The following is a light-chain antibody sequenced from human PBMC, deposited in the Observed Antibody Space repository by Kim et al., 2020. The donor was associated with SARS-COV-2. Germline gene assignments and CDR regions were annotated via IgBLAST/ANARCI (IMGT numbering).Light chain of an antibody. V-gene: IGLV3-9*01. CDR3: QVWDSSTVV. Sequence: VALVQTARITCGGNNIGSKNVHWYQQKPGQAPVLVIYRDSNRPSGIPERFSGSNSGNTATLTISRAQAGDEADYYCQVWDSSTVVFGGGTQLTVL. J-gene: IGLJ2*01. CDR1: NIGSKN. CDR2: RDS.